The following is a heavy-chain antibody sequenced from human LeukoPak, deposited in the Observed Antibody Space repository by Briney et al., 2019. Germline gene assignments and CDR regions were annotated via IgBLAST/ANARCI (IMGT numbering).Heavy chain of an antibody. Sequence: ASVKVSCKASGYTFTGYYMHWVRQAPGQGLEWMGWINPNSGGTNYAQKFQGRVTMTRDTSISTAYMEPSRLRSDDTAVYYCARATPYCSSTSCYYYYYYMDVWGKGTTVTVSS. CDR3: ARATPYCSSTSCYYYYYYMDV. V-gene: IGHV1-2*02. J-gene: IGHJ6*03. CDR2: INPNSGGT. CDR1: GYTFTGYY. D-gene: IGHD2-2*01.